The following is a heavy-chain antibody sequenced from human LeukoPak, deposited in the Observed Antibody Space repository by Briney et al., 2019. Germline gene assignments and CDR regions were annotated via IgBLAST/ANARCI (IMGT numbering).Heavy chain of an antibody. V-gene: IGHV4-39*01. CDR3: ARREMRTYFDS. J-gene: IGHJ4*02. CDR1: GGSVSSISYY. Sequence: SETLSLTCIVSGGSVSSISYYWGWVRQPPGEGLEWIGTFYYSGDTYYNPSFKSRVTISVDTSKNQFSLRVSSVTAADTAVYYCARREMRTYFDSWGQGILVTVSS. CDR2: FYYSGDT.